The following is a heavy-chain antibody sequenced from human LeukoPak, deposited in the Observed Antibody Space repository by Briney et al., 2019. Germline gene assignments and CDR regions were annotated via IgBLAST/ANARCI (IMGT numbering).Heavy chain of an antibody. Sequence: PSETLSLTCAVYGGSLSGYYWSWIRQPPGKGLEWIGEINHSGSTNYNPSLKSRVTISVDTSKNQFSLKLSSVTAADTAVYYCAVGSSGYYNYWGQGTLVTVSS. CDR1: GGSLSGYY. D-gene: IGHD3-22*01. J-gene: IGHJ4*02. CDR3: AVGSSGYYNY. CDR2: INHSGST. V-gene: IGHV4-34*01.